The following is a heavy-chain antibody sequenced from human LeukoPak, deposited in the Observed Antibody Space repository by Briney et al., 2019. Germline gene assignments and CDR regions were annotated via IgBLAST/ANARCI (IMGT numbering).Heavy chain of an antibody. D-gene: IGHD1-26*01. CDR2: IKQDGSEK. CDR1: GFTFSSYW. CDR3: ARRRGSHSFDI. Sequence: GGSLRLSCAASGFTFSSYWMTWVSQAPGKGLEWVANIKQDGSEKYCVDSVKGRFTISRDNAKNSLYLQMNSLRAEDTAVYYCARRRGSHSFDIWGQETMVTVSS. J-gene: IGHJ3*02. V-gene: IGHV3-7*01.